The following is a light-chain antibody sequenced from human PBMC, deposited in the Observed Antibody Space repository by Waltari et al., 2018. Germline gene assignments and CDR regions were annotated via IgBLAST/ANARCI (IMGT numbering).Light chain of an antibody. CDR1: QNILYSSNNKNY. V-gene: IGKV4-1*01. J-gene: IGKJ2*01. Sequence: DIVMTQSPDSLAVSLGERATIHCKSSQNILYSSNNKNYFAWYQQKPGQPPKLLIYWASTRESGVPDRFSGSGSGTDFTLSISSLQAEDVAVYYCQQYYSPPYTFGQGTKLEIK. CDR2: WAS. CDR3: QQYYSPPYT.